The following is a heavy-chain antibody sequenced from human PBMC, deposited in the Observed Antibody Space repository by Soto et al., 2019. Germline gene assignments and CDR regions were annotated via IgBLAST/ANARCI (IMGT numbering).Heavy chain of an antibody. D-gene: IGHD6-13*01. J-gene: IGHJ6*03. CDR1: GGTFSSYT. Sequence: QVQLVQSGAEVKKPGSSVKVSCKASGGTFSSYTISWVRQAPGQGLEWMGRIIPILGIANYAQKCQGRVTITADKSTSTAYMELSSLRSEDTAVYYCARAGQQLWNSYMDVWGKGTTVTVSS. CDR2: IIPILGIA. V-gene: IGHV1-69*02. CDR3: ARAGQQLWNSYMDV.